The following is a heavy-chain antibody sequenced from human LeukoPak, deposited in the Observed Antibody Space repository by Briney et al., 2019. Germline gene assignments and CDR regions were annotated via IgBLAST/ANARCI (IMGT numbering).Heavy chain of an antibody. D-gene: IGHD2-2*01. J-gene: IGHJ4*02. Sequence: GGSLRLSCAASGFIFSSYGMHWVRQAPGKGLEWVAFIRHDGSNKYYADSVKGRFTISRDNSKNTLYLQMNSLRAEDTAVYYCAKDDCSSTSCYPRGPDYWGQGTLVTVSS. CDR1: GFIFSSYG. CDR3: AKDDCSSTSCYPRGPDY. V-gene: IGHV3-30*02. CDR2: IRHDGSNK.